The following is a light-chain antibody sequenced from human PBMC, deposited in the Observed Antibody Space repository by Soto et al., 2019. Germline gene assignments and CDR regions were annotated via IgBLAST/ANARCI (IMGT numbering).Light chain of an antibody. Sequence: QSALTQPPAGPGSPVQSVAISCTGTSSDVGDYNDVAWYQQHPGEAPKVMVYDVSKRPSGVPDRFSGSKSGNTASLTISGLQAEDEAGYYCCSYAGSTYVFGTGTKVTVL. CDR3: CSYAGSTYV. CDR2: DVS. J-gene: IGLJ1*01. V-gene: IGLV2-11*01. CDR1: SSDVGDYND.